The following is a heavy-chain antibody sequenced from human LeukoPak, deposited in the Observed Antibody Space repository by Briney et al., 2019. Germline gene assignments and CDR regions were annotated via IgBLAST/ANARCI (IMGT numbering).Heavy chain of an antibody. Sequence: GGSLRLSCAASGFTFSSYSMNWVRQAPGKGLEWVSYISSSSSTIYYADSVKGRFTISRDNAKNSLYLQMSSLRAEDTAVYYCGRERLFGEYGTTSDAFDIWGQGTMVTVSS. CDR3: GRERLFGEYGTTSDAFDI. V-gene: IGHV3-48*01. D-gene: IGHD3-10*02. CDR1: GFTFSSYS. J-gene: IGHJ3*02. CDR2: ISSSSSTI.